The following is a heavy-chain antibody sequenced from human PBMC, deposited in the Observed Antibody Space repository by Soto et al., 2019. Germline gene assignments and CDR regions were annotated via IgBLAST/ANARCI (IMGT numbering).Heavy chain of an antibody. CDR2: INPSGGST. V-gene: IGHV1-46*01. Sequence: ASVKVSCKASGYTFTSYYIHWVRQAPGQGLEWMGIINPSGGSTSYAQKFQGRVTMTRDTSTSTVYMELSSLRSEDTAVYYCFAEGYCSGGSCYGGARAFDIWGQGTMVTVSS. CDR1: GYTFTSYY. J-gene: IGHJ3*02. D-gene: IGHD2-15*01. CDR3: FAEGYCSGGSCYGGARAFDI.